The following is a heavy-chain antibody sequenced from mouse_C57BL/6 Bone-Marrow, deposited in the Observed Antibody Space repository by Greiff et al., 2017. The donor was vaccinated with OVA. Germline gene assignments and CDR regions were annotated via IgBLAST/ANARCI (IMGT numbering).Heavy chain of an antibody. J-gene: IGHJ3*01. CDR2: ISDGGSYT. Sequence: DVKLVESGGGLVKPGGSLKLSCAASGFTFSSYAMSWVRQTPEKRLEWVATISDGGSYTYYPDNVKGRFTISRDNAKNNLYLQMSHLKSEDTDMYYCAREGLLWYPAWFAYWGQGTLVTVSA. CDR1: GFTFSSYA. V-gene: IGHV5-4*01. CDR3: AREGLLWYPAWFAY. D-gene: IGHD2-1*01.